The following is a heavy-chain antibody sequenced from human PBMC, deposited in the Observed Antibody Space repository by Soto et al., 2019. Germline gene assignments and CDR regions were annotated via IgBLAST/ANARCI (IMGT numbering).Heavy chain of an antibody. CDR1: GYTFTGYY. D-gene: IGHD1-26*01. V-gene: IGHV1-69*01. CDR3: AALGGSSSPDY. Sequence: QVQLVQSGAEVKKPGASVKVSCKASGYTFTGYYMHWVRQAPGQGLEWMGWINPIFGTANYAQKFQGRVTITADESTSTAYMELSSLRSEDTAVYYCAALGGSSSPDYWGQGTLVTVSS. CDR2: INPIFGTA. J-gene: IGHJ4*02.